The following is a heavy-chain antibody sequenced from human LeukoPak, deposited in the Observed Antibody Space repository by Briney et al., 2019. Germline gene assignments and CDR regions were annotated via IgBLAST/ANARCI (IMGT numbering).Heavy chain of an antibody. Sequence: SETLSLTCTVSGGSIRSNLYYWGWIRQPPGKGLEWIGTIYYSGSTYYTPSLKSRVTISVDRSKNQFSLKLSSVTAADTAVYYCARVGDDSLDYYYYYMDVWGKGTTVTVSS. CDR1: GGSIRSNLYY. D-gene: IGHD1-1*01. J-gene: IGHJ6*03. CDR2: IYYSGST. V-gene: IGHV4-39*07. CDR3: ARVGDDSLDYYYYYMDV.